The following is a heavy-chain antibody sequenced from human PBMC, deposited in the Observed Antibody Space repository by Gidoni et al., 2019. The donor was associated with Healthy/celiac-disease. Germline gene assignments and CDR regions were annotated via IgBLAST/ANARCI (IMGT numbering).Heavy chain of an antibody. V-gene: IGHV1-18*01. CDR2: ISAYNGNT. J-gene: IGHJ6*02. D-gene: IGHD3-9*01. CDR1: GYTFTSYG. Sequence: QVQLVQSGAEVKKPGASVKVSCKASGYTFTSYGISWVRQAPGQGLEWMGWISAYNGNTNYAQKLQGRVTMTTDTSTSTAYMELRSLRSDDTAVYYCARDQEGILTGYPYPYYYYGMDVWGQGTTVTVSS. CDR3: ARDQEGILTGYPYPYYYYGMDV.